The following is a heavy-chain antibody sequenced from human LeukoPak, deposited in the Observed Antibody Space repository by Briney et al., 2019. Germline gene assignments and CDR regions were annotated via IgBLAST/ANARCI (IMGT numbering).Heavy chain of an antibody. CDR2: ISGDGGST. J-gene: IGHJ4*02. Sequence: GGSLRLSCAASGFTFHDYGIHWVLQVPGKGREWVSLISGDGGSTYYADSVRGRFTISRDNAKNTLYLQMNSLTVEDTAVYYCATYRGYPIDYWGQGTLVTVSS. CDR3: ATYRGYPIDY. V-gene: IGHV3-43*02. D-gene: IGHD2-15*01. CDR1: GFTFHDYG.